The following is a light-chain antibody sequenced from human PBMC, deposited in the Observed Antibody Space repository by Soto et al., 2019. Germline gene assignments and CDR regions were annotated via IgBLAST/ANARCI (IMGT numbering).Light chain of an antibody. CDR2: TNH. CDR3: AAWDDSLNAVV. V-gene: IGLV1-44*01. Sequence: QSVLTHPPSVSGTPGQKVSISCSGSASNLGGNPVNWYQHLPGAAPKLLIYTNHQRPSGVPDRFSGSKSGTSASLAISGLRSEDEAEFYCAAWDDSLNAVVFGGGTKVTVL. J-gene: IGLJ2*01. CDR1: ASNLGGNP.